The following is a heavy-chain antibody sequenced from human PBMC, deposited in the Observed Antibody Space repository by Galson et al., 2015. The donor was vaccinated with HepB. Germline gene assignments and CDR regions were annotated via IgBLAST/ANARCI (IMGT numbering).Heavy chain of an antibody. V-gene: IGHV3-30-3*01. Sequence: SLRLSCAASGFTFSSYAMHWVRQAPGKGLEWVAVISYDGSNKYYADSVKGRFTISRDNSKNTLYLQMNSLRAEDTAVYYCARESYYDSSGYLEGGDYWGQGTLVTVSS. CDR2: ISYDGSNK. CDR3: ARESYYDSSGYLEGGDY. CDR1: GFTFSSYA. D-gene: IGHD3-22*01. J-gene: IGHJ4*02.